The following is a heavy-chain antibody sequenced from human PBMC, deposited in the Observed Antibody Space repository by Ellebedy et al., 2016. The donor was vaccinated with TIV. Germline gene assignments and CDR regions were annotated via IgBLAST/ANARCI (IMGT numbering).Heavy chain of an antibody. CDR2: INTGNGDT. J-gene: IGHJ5*02. Sequence: AASVKVSCKASGYSFNHYYIHWVRQAPGQRLEWMGWINTGNGDTKYSQKFQGRVTITRDTSANTAYMELSSLGSEDTAVYYCARDLPECSGGSCYYGWFDPWGQGTLVTVSS. D-gene: IGHD2-15*01. CDR1: GYSFNHYY. CDR3: ARDLPECSGGSCYYGWFDP. V-gene: IGHV1-3*04.